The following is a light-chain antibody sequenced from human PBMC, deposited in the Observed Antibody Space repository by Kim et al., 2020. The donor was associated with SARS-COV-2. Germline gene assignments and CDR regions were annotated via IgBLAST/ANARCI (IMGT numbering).Light chain of an antibody. CDR3: QSYDSSNWV. Sequence: GKTVTIACTRSSGSIASNYVQWYQQRPGSAPTTVIYEDNQRPSGVPDRFSGSIDSSSNSASLTISGLKTEDEADYYCQSYDSSNWVFGGGTKLTVL. CDR1: SGSIASNY. J-gene: IGLJ3*02. V-gene: IGLV6-57*03. CDR2: EDN.